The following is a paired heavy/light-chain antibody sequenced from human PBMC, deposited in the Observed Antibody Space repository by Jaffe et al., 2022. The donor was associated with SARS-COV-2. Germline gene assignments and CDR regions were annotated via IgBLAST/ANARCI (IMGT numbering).Light chain of an antibody. CDR3: QQSYSTPPALT. V-gene: IGKV1-39*01. J-gene: IGKJ4*01. CDR2: AAS. CDR1: QSISSY. Sequence: DIQMTQSPSSLSASVGDRVTITCRASQSISSYLNWYQQKPGKAPKLLIYAASSLQSGVPSRFSGSGSGTDFTLTISSLQPEDFATYYCQQSYSTPPALTFGGGTKVEIK.
Heavy chain of an antibody. Sequence: QVQLVESGGGVVQPGRSLRLSCAASGFTFSSYGMHWVRQAPGKGLEWVAVIWYDGSNKYYADSVKGRFTISRDNSKNTLYLQMNSLRAEDTAVYYCASASVGYCSSTSCSWGAFDIWGQGTMVTVSS. CDR3: ASASVGYCSSTSCSWGAFDI. J-gene: IGHJ3*02. D-gene: IGHD2-2*01. V-gene: IGHV3-33*01. CDR1: GFTFSSYG. CDR2: IWYDGSNK.